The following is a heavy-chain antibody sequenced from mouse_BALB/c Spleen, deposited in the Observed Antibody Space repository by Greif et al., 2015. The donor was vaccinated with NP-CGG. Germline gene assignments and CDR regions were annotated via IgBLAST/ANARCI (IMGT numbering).Heavy chain of an antibody. J-gene: IGHJ3*01. CDR2: IYPGDGDT. CDR1: GYTFSSYW. Sequence: VKLVESGAELVRPGSSVKISCKASGYTFSSYWMNWMKQRPGQGLEWIGLIYPGDGDTNYNGKFKGKATLTAGKSSSTAYMQLSSLTSEDSAVYFCARGYDYDGFAYWGQGTLVTVSA. V-gene: IGHV1-80*01. D-gene: IGHD2-4*01. CDR3: ARGYDYDGFAY.